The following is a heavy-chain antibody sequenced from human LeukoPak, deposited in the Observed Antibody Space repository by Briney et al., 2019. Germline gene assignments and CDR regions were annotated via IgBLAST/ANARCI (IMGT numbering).Heavy chain of an antibody. Sequence: ASVKVSCKASGYTFTSYYMHWVRQAPGQGLEWMGIINPSGGSTNYAQKFQGRVTMTRDTSTSTVYMELSSLRSEDTAVYYCARGNYGDYGGNDAFDIWGQGTMVTVSS. J-gene: IGHJ3*02. CDR3: ARGNYGDYGGNDAFDI. CDR1: GYTFTSYY. D-gene: IGHD4-17*01. CDR2: INPSGGST. V-gene: IGHV1-46*01.